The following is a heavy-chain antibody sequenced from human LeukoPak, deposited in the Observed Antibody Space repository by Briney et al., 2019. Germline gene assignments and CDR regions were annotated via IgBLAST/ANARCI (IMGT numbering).Heavy chain of an antibody. CDR1: GFSLSDYE. D-gene: IGHD2-21*01. CDR2: INTGSSSI. J-gene: IGHJ4*02. Sequence: GGSLRLSCTASGFSLSDYEINWVRQAPGKGLEWVSYINTGSSSIYYADSLKGRFTISRDDAKNSVYLQLNSLRAEDTALYYCARGTSHCGGDCYDYWGQGTLVTVSS. CDR3: ARGTSHCGGDCYDY. V-gene: IGHV3-48*03.